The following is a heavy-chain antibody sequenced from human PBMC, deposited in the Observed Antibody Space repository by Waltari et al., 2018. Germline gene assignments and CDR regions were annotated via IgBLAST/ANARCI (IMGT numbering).Heavy chain of an antibody. CDR1: GFTFSNYT. D-gene: IGHD3-3*01. CDR3: ARGPIYDFWRGNWFDP. CDR2: ITSSSTYI. J-gene: IGHJ5*02. Sequence: EVQLVESGGGLVKPGGSLRLSCAASGFTFSNYTVNWVRQAPGKGRAWVSSITSSSTYIYYADSVKGRFTISRDNAKNSLYLQMNSLRAEDTAVYYCARGPIYDFWRGNWFDPWGQGTLVTVSS. V-gene: IGHV3-21*06.